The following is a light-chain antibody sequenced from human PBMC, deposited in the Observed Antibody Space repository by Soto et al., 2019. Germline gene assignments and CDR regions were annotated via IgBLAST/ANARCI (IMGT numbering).Light chain of an antibody. CDR1: QSISNW. J-gene: IGKJ2*01. Sequence: DIQMTQSPSTLSASVGDRVTITCRASQSISNWLAWYQQKPGKAPKLLIYKASSLESGVPSRFSGSGSGTEFTPTISSLQPDDFATYYCQQYNSYLDTFGQGTKLEIK. V-gene: IGKV1-5*03. CDR2: KAS. CDR3: QQYNSYLDT.